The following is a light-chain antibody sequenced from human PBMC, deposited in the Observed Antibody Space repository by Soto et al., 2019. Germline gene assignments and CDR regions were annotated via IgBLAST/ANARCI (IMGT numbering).Light chain of an antibody. CDR1: QSVISNV. CDR2: GAS. V-gene: IGKV3-20*01. Sequence: VSTQSTGTLFLSSGERATLSCRASQSVISNVLAWYQQKPGQAPRLLIYGASTGAAGIPDRFSGSGSGTGFTRTISRLVQEDSAVYYCQQYLSSPTWTFGQGTKV. J-gene: IGKJ1*01. CDR3: QQYLSSPTWT.